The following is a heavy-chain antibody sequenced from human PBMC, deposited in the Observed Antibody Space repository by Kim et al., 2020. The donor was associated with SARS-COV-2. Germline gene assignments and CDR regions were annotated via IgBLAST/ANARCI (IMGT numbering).Heavy chain of an antibody. J-gene: IGHJ4*02. CDR3: SRSAVPYDYYFDY. D-gene: IGHD3-16*01. CDR1: GYNFPSYW. Sequence: GESLKISCKGSGYNFPSYWIGWLRQMPGKVLEFMWIIYLFYSDTRYSPSFRGQVTISADKSPTTAYLQWCILKASDTAMYYCSRSAVPYDYYFDYWGQGTLVTVSS. V-gene: IGHV5-51*01. CDR2: IYLFYSDT.